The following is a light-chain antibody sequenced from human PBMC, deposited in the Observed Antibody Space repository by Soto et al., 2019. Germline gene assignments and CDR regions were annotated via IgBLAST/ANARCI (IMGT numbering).Light chain of an antibody. J-gene: IGLJ3*02. Sequence: QSVLTQPPSASGTPGQRVTISCSGSSSNIGSNYVYWYQQLPGTAPKLLIYRNNQRPSGVPDRFSGSKSDTSASLAISGLRSEDEADYYCAAWDDSPSGPVFGGGTKLTVL. CDR2: RNN. V-gene: IGLV1-47*01. CDR3: AAWDDSPSGPV. CDR1: SSNIGSNY.